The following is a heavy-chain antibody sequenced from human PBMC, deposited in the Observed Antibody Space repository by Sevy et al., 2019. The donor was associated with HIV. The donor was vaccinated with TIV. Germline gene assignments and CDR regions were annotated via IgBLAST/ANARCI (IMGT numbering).Heavy chain of an antibody. V-gene: IGHV1-18*01. Sequence: ASVKVSCKASGYTFTSYGISWVRQAPGQGLEWMGWISAYNGNTNYAQKLQGRVTMTTDTSTSTAYMELRSLRSDDTAVYYCARMAGGYCSSTSCRRANWFDPWGQGILVTVSS. J-gene: IGHJ5*02. CDR1: GYTFTSYG. D-gene: IGHD2-2*01. CDR3: ARMAGGYCSSTSCRRANWFDP. CDR2: ISAYNGNT.